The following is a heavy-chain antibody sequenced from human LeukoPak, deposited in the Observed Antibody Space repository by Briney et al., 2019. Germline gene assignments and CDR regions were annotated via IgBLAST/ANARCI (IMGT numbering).Heavy chain of an antibody. J-gene: IGHJ5*02. V-gene: IGHV1-2*02. Sequence: ASVKVSCKDSGYTFTGYYMHWVRQAPGQGLEWMGWINPNSGGTNYAQKFQGRVTMTRDTSISTAYMELSRLRSDDTAVYYCARDQSNGYYINWFDPWGQGTLVTVSS. D-gene: IGHD3-22*01. CDR3: ARDQSNGYYINWFDP. CDR1: GYTFTGYY. CDR2: INPNSGGT.